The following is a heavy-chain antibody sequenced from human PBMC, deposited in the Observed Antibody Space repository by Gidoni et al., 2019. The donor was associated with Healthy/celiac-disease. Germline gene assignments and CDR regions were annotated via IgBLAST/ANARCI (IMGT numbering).Heavy chain of an antibody. CDR2: ISYDGSNK. Sequence: QVQLVESGGAVVQPGRSLRLSCAASGFTFSSYAMHWVRQAPGKGLEWVAVISYDGSNKYYADSVKGRFTISRDNSKNTLYLQMNSLRAEDTAVYYCARDWQQLALDYWGQGTLVTVSS. D-gene: IGHD6-13*01. V-gene: IGHV3-30-3*01. J-gene: IGHJ4*02. CDR1: GFTFSSYA. CDR3: ARDWQQLALDY.